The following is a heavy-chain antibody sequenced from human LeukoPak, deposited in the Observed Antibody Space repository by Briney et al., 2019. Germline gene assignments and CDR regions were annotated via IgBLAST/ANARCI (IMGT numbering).Heavy chain of an antibody. CDR3: ARVRGYSYGWDAFDI. J-gene: IGHJ3*02. CDR2: INWNGGST. D-gene: IGHD5-18*01. V-gene: IGHV3-20*04. CDR1: GFTFDDYG. Sequence: GGSLRLSCAASGFTFDDYGMSWVRQAPGKGLEWVSGINWNGGSTGYADSVKGRFTISRDNVKNSLYLQMNSLRAEDTALYYCARVRGYSYGWDAFDIWGQGTMVTVSS.